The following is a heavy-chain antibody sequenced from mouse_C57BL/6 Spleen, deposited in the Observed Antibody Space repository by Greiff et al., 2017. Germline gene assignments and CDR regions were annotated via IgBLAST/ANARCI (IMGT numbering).Heavy chain of an antibody. CDR1: GFTFSSYA. D-gene: IGHD2-14*01. V-gene: IGHV5-4*01. CDR3: ARDRGGNYAMDY. Sequence: EVKLMESGGGLVKPGGSLKLSCAASGFTFSSYAMSWVRQTPEKRLAWVATISDGGSYTYYPDNVKGRFTISRDNAKNNLYLQMSHLKSEDTAMYYCARDRGGNYAMDYWGQGTSVTVSS. CDR2: ISDGGSYT. J-gene: IGHJ4*01.